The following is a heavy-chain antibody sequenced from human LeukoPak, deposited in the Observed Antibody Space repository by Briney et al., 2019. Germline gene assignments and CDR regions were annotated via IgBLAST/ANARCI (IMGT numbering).Heavy chain of an antibody. Sequence: PSETLSLTCAVYGGSFSGYYWSWIRQPPGKGLEWIGEINHSGSTNYNPSLKSRVTISVDTSKNQFSLKLSSVTAADTAVYYCARLSYDYVWGSYRTYYFDYWGQGTLVTVSS. D-gene: IGHD3-16*02. J-gene: IGHJ4*02. CDR3: ARLSYDYVWGSYRTYYFDY. CDR2: INHSGST. V-gene: IGHV4-34*01. CDR1: GGSFSGYY.